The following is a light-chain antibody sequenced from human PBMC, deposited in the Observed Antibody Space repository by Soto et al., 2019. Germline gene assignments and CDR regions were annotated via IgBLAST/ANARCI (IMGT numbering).Light chain of an antibody. CDR2: AAS. V-gene: IGKV1-9*01. J-gene: IGKJ4*01. CDR3: QQLISYPLN. Sequence: DIPLTQSPSVLSASVGDRVTITCRASQGISSYLAWYQQKPGKAPKVLIYAASTLQSGVPSRFSGSGSGTEFTLTISSLQPEDCATYYCQQLISYPLNFGGGTKVDI. CDR1: QGISSY.